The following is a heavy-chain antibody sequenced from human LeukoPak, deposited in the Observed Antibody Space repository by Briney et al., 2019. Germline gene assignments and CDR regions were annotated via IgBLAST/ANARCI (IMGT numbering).Heavy chain of an antibody. J-gene: IGHJ4*02. CDR3: ARASAAGTHLDY. V-gene: IGHV4-31*03. CDR2: IYYSGST. CDR1: GGSISSGGYY. Sequence: SETLSLTCTVSGGSISSGGYYWSWIRLHPGKGLEWIGYIYYSGSTYYNPSLKSRVTISVDTSKNQFSLKLSSVTAADTAVYYRARASAAGTHLDYWGQGTLVTVSS. D-gene: IGHD6-13*01.